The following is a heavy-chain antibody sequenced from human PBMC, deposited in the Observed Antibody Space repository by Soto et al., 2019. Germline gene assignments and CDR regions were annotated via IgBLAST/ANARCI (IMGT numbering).Heavy chain of an antibody. CDR3: ARGSQWELPQGYYFDY. Sequence: SVKVSCKASGGTFSSYAISWVRQAPGQGLEWMGGIILIFGTANYAQKFQGRVTITADESTSTAYMELSSLRSEDTAVYYCARGSQWELPQGYYFDYWGQGTLVTVSS. CDR1: GGTFSSYA. CDR2: IILIFGTA. D-gene: IGHD1-26*01. V-gene: IGHV1-69*13. J-gene: IGHJ4*02.